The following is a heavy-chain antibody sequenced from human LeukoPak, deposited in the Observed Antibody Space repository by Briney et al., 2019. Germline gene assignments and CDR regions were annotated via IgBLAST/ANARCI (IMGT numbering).Heavy chain of an antibody. CDR2: IDADGSGA. CDR3: AKQESWSNFDS. D-gene: IGHD2-15*01. J-gene: IGHJ4*02. V-gene: IGHV3-74*01. Sequence: GGSLRLSCAASGFPFSTYWMHWVRQAPGMGLVWVSRIDADGSGASYADSVKGRFTISRDNAKNTLYLQMNSLRAEDTAVYYCAKQESWSNFDSWGQGTLVTVSS. CDR1: GFPFSTYW.